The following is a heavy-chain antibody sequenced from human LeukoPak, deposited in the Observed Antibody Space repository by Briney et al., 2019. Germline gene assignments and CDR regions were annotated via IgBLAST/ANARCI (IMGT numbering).Heavy chain of an antibody. J-gene: IGHJ4*02. D-gene: IGHD2-2*01. V-gene: IGHV3-23*01. Sequence: GGSLRLSCAASGYTSSDYTMNWVRQAPGKGLEWVSGISVSDGSTYYADSVKGRFTMSRDNSNNMLFLQMNSLRAEDTAVYYCARDRYCSSTNCPYDYWGQGTLVAVSS. CDR3: ARDRYCSSTNCPYDY. CDR1: GYTSSDYT. CDR2: ISVSDGST.